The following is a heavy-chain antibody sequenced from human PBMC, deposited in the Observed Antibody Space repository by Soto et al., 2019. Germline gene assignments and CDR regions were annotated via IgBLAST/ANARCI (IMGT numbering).Heavy chain of an antibody. J-gene: IGHJ5*02. CDR1: GGTFSSYT. D-gene: IGHD2-2*01. CDR2: IIPILGIA. CDR3: ARDSRGIVVVPAAMEFDP. Sequence: QVQLVQSGAEVKKPGSSVKVSCKASGGTFSSYTISWVRQAPVQGLEWVGRIIPILGIANYAQKFQGRGTITADKSTSTAYMELSSLRSEDTAVYYCARDSRGIVVVPAAMEFDPWGEGTLVTVSS. V-gene: IGHV1-69*08.